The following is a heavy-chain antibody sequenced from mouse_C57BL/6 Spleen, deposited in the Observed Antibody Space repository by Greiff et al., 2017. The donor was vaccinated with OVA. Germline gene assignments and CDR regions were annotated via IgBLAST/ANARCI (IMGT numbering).Heavy chain of an antibody. CDR2: INPSNGGT. Sequence: QVQLQQPGPELVKPGASVKLSCKASGYTFTSYWMHWVKQRPGQGLEWIGNINPSNGGTNYNEKFKSKATLTVDKSSSTAYMQLSSLTSEDSAVYYCASGITTVVARGYAMDYWGQGTSVTVSS. CDR1: GYTFTSYW. J-gene: IGHJ4*01. D-gene: IGHD1-1*01. CDR3: ASGITTVVARGYAMDY. V-gene: IGHV1-53*01.